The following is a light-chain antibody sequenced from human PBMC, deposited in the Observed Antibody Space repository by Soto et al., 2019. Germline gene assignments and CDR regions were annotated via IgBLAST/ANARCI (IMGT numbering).Light chain of an antibody. CDR2: DVS. CDR1: SSDVGGYNY. V-gene: IGLV2-11*01. J-gene: IGLJ2*01. CDR3: CSYAGSHTL. Sequence: QSALTQPRSGSGSPGQSVTISCTGTSSDVGGYNYVSWYQQHPGKAPKLMIYDVSKRPSGVPDRFSGSKSGNTASLTISGLQAEDEADYYCCSYAGSHTLFGGGTKLTVL.